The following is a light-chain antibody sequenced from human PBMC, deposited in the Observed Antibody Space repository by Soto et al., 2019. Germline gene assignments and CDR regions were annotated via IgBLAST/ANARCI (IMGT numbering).Light chain of an antibody. CDR2: DVT. CDR3: CSYAGSYTLV. CDR1: SSDVGGYNY. V-gene: IGLV2-11*01. Sequence: QSALTQPRSVSGSPGQSVTISCTGTSSDVGGYNYVSWYQQLPGKAHKLMIYDVTKRLSGVPDRFSGSKSGNTASMTISVLQAEDEADYYCCSYAGSYTLVFGGGTQLTVL. J-gene: IGLJ2*01.